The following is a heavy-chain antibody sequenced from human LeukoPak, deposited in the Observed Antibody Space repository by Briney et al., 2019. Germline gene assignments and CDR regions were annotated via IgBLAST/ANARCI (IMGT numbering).Heavy chain of an antibody. V-gene: IGHV3-21*04. CDR2: ISGSSKYI. CDR3: AKATLRTTVVKGVLDY. CDR1: RFTFSSNT. Sequence: TAGGSLRLSCVDSRFTFSSNTMIWVRQAPGKGLEWVSSISGSSKYIYYADSVRGRFTISRDNAKNSLYLQMNSLRAEDTAVYYCAKATLRTTVVKGVLDYWGQGTLVTVSS. D-gene: IGHD4-23*01. J-gene: IGHJ4*02.